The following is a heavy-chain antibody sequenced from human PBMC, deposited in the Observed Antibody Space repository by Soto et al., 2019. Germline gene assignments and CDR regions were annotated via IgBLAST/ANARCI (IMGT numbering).Heavy chain of an antibody. D-gene: IGHD3-22*01. J-gene: IGHJ5*02. Sequence: GSLVLSCAASGFTFSSYAMSWVRQAPGKGLEWVSAISGSGGSTYYADSVKGRFTISRDNSKNTLYLQMNSLRAEDTAVYYCAKDSSGYPKHGFDPWGREPWSPSPQ. V-gene: IGHV3-23*01. CDR3: AKDSSGYPKHGFDP. CDR1: GFTFSSYA. CDR2: ISGSGGST.